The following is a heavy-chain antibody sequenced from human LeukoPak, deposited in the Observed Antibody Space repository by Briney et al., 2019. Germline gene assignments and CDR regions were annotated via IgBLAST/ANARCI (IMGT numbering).Heavy chain of an antibody. CDR1: GYTSANYA. V-gene: IGHV7-4-1*02. Sequence: GASVKVSCTASGYTSANYAINWVRQAPGQGLKWMGWIDADTGNPTYVQAFTGRFVFSLDTSVSTAYLQITGLKAEDTAVYYCAMNTWDYWGQGTLVSVSS. CDR3: AMNTWDY. D-gene: IGHD2/OR15-2a*01. J-gene: IGHJ4*02. CDR2: IDADTGNP.